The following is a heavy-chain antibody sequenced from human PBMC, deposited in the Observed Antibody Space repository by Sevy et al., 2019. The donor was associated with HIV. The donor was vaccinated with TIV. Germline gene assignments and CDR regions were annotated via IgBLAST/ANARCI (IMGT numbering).Heavy chain of an antibody. CDR1: GFTFSSQA. CDR3: AIEGTHRRRDY. Sequence: GGSLRLSCAASGFTFSSQAMSGVRQSPRKGQKWVSIISASGDHTYYADSVKGRFTISRDNSKNTLYLQMNGLRAEDTAVFYCAIEGTHRRRDYGGRGTLVTVSS. V-gene: IGHV3-23*01. CDR2: ISASGDHT. J-gene: IGHJ4*02.